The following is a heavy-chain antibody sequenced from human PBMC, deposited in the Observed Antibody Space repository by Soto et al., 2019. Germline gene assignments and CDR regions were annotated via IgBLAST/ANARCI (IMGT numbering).Heavy chain of an antibody. V-gene: IGHV3-30*18. CDR1: GFSFSDYG. J-gene: IGHJ4*02. CDR2: ISYHANSK. CDR3: AKKLGELSQPAPFDY. Sequence: GGSLRLSCAASGFSFSDYGMHWVRQAPGKGLEWVAVISYHANSKYYADSVKGRFTISRDNSKNTLYLQMNSLRVEDTAVYHCAKKLGELSQPAPFDYWGQGTLVTVSS. D-gene: IGHD3-16*02.